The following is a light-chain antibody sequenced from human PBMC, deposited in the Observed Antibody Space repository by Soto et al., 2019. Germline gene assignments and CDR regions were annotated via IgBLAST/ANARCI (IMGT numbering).Light chain of an antibody. CDR2: DAS. V-gene: IGKV1-39*01. J-gene: IGKJ2*01. CDR1: QRVYNL. Sequence: DIHMTQSPPSLSAAVGDRLTITCRTSQRVYNLLNWYHHKAGEDPKLLIYDASTLKSGVPSRFHVRGSWTDFSLTISDLQPEDGGTYVCQQRYATPFTFGPGTKLQI. CDR3: QQRYATPFT.